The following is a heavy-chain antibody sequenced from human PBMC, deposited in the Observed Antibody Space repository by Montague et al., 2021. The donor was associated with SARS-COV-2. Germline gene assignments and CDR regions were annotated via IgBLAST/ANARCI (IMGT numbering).Heavy chain of an antibody. D-gene: IGHD2-15*01. J-gene: IGHJ4*02. V-gene: IGHV4-59*01. CDR1: GGSTSNYY. Sequence: SETLSLTCSVSGGSTSNYYWTWIRQSPGKGLQWIGYIFYTGSKKLNPSLKTRVSMSLDASKNHFSLRLSAVTAADTARYYCARAQNICFIANCVNYFDLWGLGALVTVSS. CDR2: IFYTGSK. CDR3: ARAQNICFIANCVNYFDL.